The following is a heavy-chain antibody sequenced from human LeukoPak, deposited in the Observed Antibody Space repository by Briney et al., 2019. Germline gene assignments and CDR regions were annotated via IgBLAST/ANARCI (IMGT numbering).Heavy chain of an antibody. J-gene: IGHJ4*02. CDR3: ASLDRGSYYSFDY. D-gene: IGHD1-26*01. Sequence: GGSLRLSCAVSGFTFSSYEMNWVRQAPGKGLEWASYISSSGSSIYYADSVKGRFTISRDSAKNSLYLQMNSLRAEDTAVYYCASLDRGSYYSFDYWGQGILVTVSS. CDR1: GFTFSSYE. CDR2: ISSSGSSI. V-gene: IGHV3-48*03.